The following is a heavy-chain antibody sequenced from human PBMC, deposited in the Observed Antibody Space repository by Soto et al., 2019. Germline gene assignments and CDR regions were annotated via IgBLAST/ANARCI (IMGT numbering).Heavy chain of an antibody. Sequence: GESLKISCKASGYNFFSHWIAWVRQMPGKGLEWMGSIYPGDSDTRYSPSFQGQVTISVDKSISIASLQWNSLKASDTAMYYCVRRIVVETAEDNWFDPWGQGTLVTVPS. V-gene: IGHV5-51*01. D-gene: IGHD2-21*02. CDR3: VRRIVVETAEDNWFDP. J-gene: IGHJ5*02. CDR2: IYPGDSDT. CDR1: GYNFFSHW.